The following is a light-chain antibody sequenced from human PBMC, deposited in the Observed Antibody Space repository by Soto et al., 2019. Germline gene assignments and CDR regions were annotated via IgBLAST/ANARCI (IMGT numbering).Light chain of an antibody. CDR3: QQHDNSPLT. V-gene: IGKV3-20*01. J-gene: IGKJ4*01. Sequence: DIVLTQSPGTLSLSPGERAALSCRASQSVSSSYLAWYQQKPGQAPRLLIYGASNRATGIPDRFSGSGSGTDFTLTISRREPEDVAVYYCQQHDNSPLTFGGGTKVEIK. CDR2: GAS. CDR1: QSVSSSY.